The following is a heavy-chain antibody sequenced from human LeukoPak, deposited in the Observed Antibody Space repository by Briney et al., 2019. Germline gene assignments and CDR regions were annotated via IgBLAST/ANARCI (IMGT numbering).Heavy chain of an antibody. CDR1: GYTFINHA. Sequence: GASVKVSCKASGYTFINHAIHWVRQAPGQRPEWMGWINIGNGNTKYSQNFQGRITITRDTSATTAYMDLSSLRSEDTAMYYCARRLGRSFDYWGQGTLVTVSS. J-gene: IGHJ4*02. CDR3: ARRLGRSFDY. D-gene: IGHD2-21*01. CDR2: INIGNGNT. V-gene: IGHV1-3*04.